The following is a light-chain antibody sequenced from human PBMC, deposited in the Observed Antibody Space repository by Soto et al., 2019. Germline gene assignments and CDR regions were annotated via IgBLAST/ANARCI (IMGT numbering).Light chain of an antibody. CDR2: DAS. V-gene: IGKV3-11*01. Sequence: EIVLTQSPATLSLSPGERATLSCRASQSVGNILAWYQQTPGQAPRLLIYDASNRATGTPASFSGSGSGTDFTLTISSLEPEDFAVYYCQQRGDWPLTFGGGTKVEIK. CDR1: QSVGNI. J-gene: IGKJ4*01. CDR3: QQRGDWPLT.